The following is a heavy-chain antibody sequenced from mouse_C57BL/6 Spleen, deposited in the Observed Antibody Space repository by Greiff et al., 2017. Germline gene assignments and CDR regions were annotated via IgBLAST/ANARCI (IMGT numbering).Heavy chain of an antibody. CDR2: INPGSGGT. CDR1: GYAFTNYL. V-gene: IGHV1-54*01. D-gene: IGHD1-1*01. J-gene: IGHJ4*01. CDR3: AREGVVAFYAMDY. Sequence: QVQLQQSGAELVRPGTSVKVSCKASGYAFTNYLIEWVKQRPGQGLEWIGVINPGSGGTNYNEKFKGKATLTADKSSSTAYMQLSSLTSEDSAVYFCAREGVVAFYAMDYWGQGTSVTVSS.